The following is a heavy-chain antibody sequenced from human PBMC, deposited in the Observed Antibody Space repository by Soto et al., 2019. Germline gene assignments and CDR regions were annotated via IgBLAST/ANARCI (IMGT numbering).Heavy chain of an antibody. CDR3: ARGVRGYSYDVDY. Sequence: GASVKVSCKASGGTFSSYAISWVRQAPGQGLEWMGGIIPIFGTANYAQKFQGRVTITADKSTSTAYMELSSLRSEDTAVYYCARGVRGYSYDVDYWGQGTLVTVSS. CDR1: GGTFSSYA. V-gene: IGHV1-69*06. CDR2: IIPIFGTA. D-gene: IGHD5-18*01. J-gene: IGHJ4*02.